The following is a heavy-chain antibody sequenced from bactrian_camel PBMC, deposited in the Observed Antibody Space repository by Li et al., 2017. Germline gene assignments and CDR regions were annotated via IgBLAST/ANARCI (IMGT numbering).Heavy chain of an antibody. CDR2: IHTQRGDT. CDR3: AATSDPFLFEMVTTVCPLNLPHEYPF. V-gene: IGHV3S60*01. D-gene: IGHD1*01. Sequence: HVQLVESGGGSVQAGGSLTLSCAASGYTFVCMGWFRQAPGREREAVGGIHTQRGDTSYADSVQGRFAISRDRRKNMVYLQMNPLNPEDTAMYYCAATSDPFLFEMVTTVCPLNLPHEYPFWGLGTQVTVS. CDR1: GYTFVC. J-gene: IGHJ4*01.